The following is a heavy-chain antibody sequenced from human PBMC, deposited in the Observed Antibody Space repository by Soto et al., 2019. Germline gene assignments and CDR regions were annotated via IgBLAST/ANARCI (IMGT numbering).Heavy chain of an antibody. CDR1: GFTFDDYA. CDR2: IYWNGGTI. D-gene: IGHD4-17*01. Sequence: GRSLRLSCAASGFTFDDYAMHWVRQAPGQGLEWVSSIYWNGGTIDYAASVKGRFTISRDNAKNSLYLQMNSLRAEDTAVYYCAKDTTVTHRPYYFDYWGQGTLVTVSS. J-gene: IGHJ4*02. CDR3: AKDTTVTHRPYYFDY. V-gene: IGHV3-9*01.